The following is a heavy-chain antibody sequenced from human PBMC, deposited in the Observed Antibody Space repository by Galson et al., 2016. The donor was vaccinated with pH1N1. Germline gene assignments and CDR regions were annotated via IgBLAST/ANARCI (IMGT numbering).Heavy chain of an antibody. CDR1: GFTFSSYW. Sequence: LRLSCAASGFTFSSYWMHWVRQAPGKGLVWVSRINSDGSSTSCADSVKGRFTISRDNAKNTLYLQMHSLRAEDTAVYYCARNFGLSGSGRHFDFWGQGTLGTVSS. CDR2: INSDGSST. CDR3: ARNFGLSGSGRHFDF. V-gene: IGHV3-74*01. D-gene: IGHD3-16*01. J-gene: IGHJ4*02.